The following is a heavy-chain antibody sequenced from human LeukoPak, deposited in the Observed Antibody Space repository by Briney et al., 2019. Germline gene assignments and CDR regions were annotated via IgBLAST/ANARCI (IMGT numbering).Heavy chain of an antibody. CDR2: IRSKANSYAT. Sequence: GGSLKLSCAASGFTFSGSAMHWVRQASGKGLEWVGRIRSKANSYATAYAASVKGRFTISRDDSKNTAYLQMNSLKTEDTAVYYCTSSLHPDYYDSSGYYGYYGMDVWGQGTTVTVSS. D-gene: IGHD3-22*01. CDR3: TSSLHPDYYDSSGYYGYYGMDV. CDR1: GFTFSGSA. J-gene: IGHJ6*02. V-gene: IGHV3-73*01.